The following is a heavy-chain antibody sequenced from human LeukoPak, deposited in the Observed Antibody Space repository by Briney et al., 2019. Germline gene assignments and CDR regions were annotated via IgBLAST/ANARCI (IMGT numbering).Heavy chain of an antibody. J-gene: IGHJ4*02. V-gene: IGHV4-34*01. Sequence: PGGSLRLSCAASGFTFSSYAMSWIRQPPGKGLEWIGEINHSGSTNYNPSLKSRVTISVDTSKNQFSLKLSSVTGADTAVYYCARGHCSSTSCYTFDYWGEGTLVTVSS. CDR2: INHSGST. D-gene: IGHD2-2*02. CDR3: ARGHCSSTSCYTFDY. CDR1: GFTFSSYA.